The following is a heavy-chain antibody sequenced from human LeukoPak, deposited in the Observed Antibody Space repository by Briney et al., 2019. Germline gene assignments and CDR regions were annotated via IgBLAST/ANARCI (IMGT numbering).Heavy chain of an antibody. V-gene: IGHV3-7*01. CDR3: ARAPAGIAAA. J-gene: IGHJ5*02. Sequence: GGSLRLSCAASGFTVSSKHMSWVRQAPGKGLEWVANIKQDGSEKYYVDSVKGRFTISRDNAKNLLYLQMNSLRAEDTAVYYCARAPAGIAAAWGQGTLVTVSS. CDR2: IKQDGSEK. CDR1: GFTVSSKH. D-gene: IGHD6-13*01.